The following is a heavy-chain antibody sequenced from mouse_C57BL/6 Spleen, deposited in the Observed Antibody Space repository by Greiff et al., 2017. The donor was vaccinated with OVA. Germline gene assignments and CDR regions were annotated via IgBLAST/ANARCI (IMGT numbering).Heavy chain of an antibody. CDR1: GYTFTSYW. Sequence: QVQLQQPGAELVKPGASVKLSCKASGYTFTSYWMHWVKQRPGQGLEWIGMIHPNSGSTNYNEKFKSKATLTVDKSSSTAYMQLSSLTSEDSAGYYCARSGGNYVDYWGQGTTLTVSS. V-gene: IGHV1-64*01. CDR2: IHPNSGST. J-gene: IGHJ2*01. D-gene: IGHD3-1*01. CDR3: ARSGGNYVDY.